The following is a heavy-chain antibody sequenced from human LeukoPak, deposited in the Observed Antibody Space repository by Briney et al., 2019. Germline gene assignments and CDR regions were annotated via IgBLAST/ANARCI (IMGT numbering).Heavy chain of an antibody. CDR2: INPNSGGT. V-gene: IGHV1-2*02. D-gene: IGHD2-8*01. J-gene: IGHJ4*02. CDR3: ARGGSMVYARSLEDY. Sequence: ASVKVSCKASGYTFTGYYMHWVRQAPGQGLEWMGWINPNSGGTNYAQKFQGRVTMTRDTSISTAYMELSRLRSDDTAVYYCARGGSMVYARSLEDYWGQGTLVTVSS. CDR1: GYTFTGYY.